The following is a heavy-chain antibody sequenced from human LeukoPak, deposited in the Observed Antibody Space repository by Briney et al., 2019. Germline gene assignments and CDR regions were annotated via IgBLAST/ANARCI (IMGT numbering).Heavy chain of an antibody. J-gene: IGHJ4*02. CDR3: ARASTSL. Sequence: GGSLRLSCAASGFTFSSYEMNWVRQAPGKGLEWVSYISDSGTSIYYADSVKGRFTISRDNAKNSLYLQMNSLRAEDTAVYYCARASTSLWGQGTLVTVSS. V-gene: IGHV3-48*03. CDR2: ISDSGTSI. CDR1: GFTFSSYE.